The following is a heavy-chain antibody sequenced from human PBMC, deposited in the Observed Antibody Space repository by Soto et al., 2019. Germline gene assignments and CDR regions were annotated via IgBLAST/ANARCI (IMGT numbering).Heavy chain of an antibody. V-gene: IGHV3-74*01. CDR3: ARSRGSGGIEYNMDV. CDR2: IMSDGSGT. CDR1: GFTFSSYW. D-gene: IGHD3-16*01. J-gene: IGHJ6*02. Sequence: EVQLVESGGGLVQPGGSLRLSCAASGFTFSSYWMHWVRQGPGEGLVWVSRIMSDGSGTTYADSVKGRFTISRDNAKNTLDLQMNRLRAEDTGVYHCARSRGSGGIEYNMDVWGQGTTVTVSS.